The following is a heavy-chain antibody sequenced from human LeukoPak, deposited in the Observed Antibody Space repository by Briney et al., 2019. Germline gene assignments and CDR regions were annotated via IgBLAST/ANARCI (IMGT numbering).Heavy chain of an antibody. J-gene: IGHJ4*02. V-gene: IGHV3-21*01. CDR2: ITSSSSYI. CDR1: GFSFKSYS. Sequence: PGGSLRLSCGVSGFSFKSYSMNWVRQAPGKGLEWVSSITSSSSYIYYADSVKGRFTISRDNAKNSLYLQMNSLRAEDTAVYYCARVLRDYYFDYWGQGTLVTVSS. CDR3: ARVLRDYYFDY. D-gene: IGHD3-9*01.